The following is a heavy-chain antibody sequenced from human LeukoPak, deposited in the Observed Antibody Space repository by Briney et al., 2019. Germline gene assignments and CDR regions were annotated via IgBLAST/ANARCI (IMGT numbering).Heavy chain of an antibody. J-gene: IGHJ4*02. CDR1: GFTFSNYY. D-gene: IGHD2-15*01. CDR3: ARENSGGSCCPDY. V-gene: IGHV3-11*01. CDR2: ISSSGSTI. Sequence: GGSLRLSCAASGFTFSNYYMSWIRQAPGKGLEWVSYISSSGSTIYYADSVKGRFTISRDNAKNSLYLQMNSLRAEDTAVYYCARENSGGSCCPDYWGQGTLVTVSS.